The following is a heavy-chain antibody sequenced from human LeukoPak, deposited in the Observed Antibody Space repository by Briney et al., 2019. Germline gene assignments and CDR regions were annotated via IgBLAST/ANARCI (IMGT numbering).Heavy chain of an antibody. CDR2: IYTSGST. J-gene: IGHJ5*02. Sequence: SETLSLTCTVSGGSISSYYWSWIRQPAGKGLEWIGRIYTSGSTNYNPSLKSRVTLSVDTSKNQFSLKLSSVTAADTAVYYCARDRGRLSGSHPNWFDPWGQGTLVTVSS. CDR3: ARDRGRLSGSHPNWFDP. CDR1: GGSISSYY. V-gene: IGHV4-4*07. D-gene: IGHD1-26*01.